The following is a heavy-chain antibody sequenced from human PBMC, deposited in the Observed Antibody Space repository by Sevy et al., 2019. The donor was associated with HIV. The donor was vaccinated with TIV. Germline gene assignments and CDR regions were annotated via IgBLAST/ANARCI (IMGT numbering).Heavy chain of an antibody. Sequence: GGCLRLSCAASGFTFSDYWMSWVRQAPGKGLEWVANIKQDGSQQYFVDSVKGRFTISRDNAKNSLYLQMDNLRAEDTAVYYCARKGGDMWGQGTMVTVSS. V-gene: IGHV3-7*01. CDR2: IKQDGSQQ. J-gene: IGHJ3*01. CDR3: ARKGGDM. CDR1: GFTFSDYW. D-gene: IGHD3-16*01.